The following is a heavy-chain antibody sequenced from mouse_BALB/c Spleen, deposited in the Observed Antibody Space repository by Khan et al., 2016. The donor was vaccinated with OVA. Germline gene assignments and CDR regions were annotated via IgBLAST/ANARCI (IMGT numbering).Heavy chain of an antibody. J-gene: IGHJ1*01. CDR1: GYSITSDYA. CDR3: ARRYYYGQWYFDV. Sequence: EVQLQESGPGLVKPSQSLSLTCTVTGYSITSDYAWNWLRQFPGNKLEWMAYISYSGSTRSNPSLNSRLSITRDTSKNQFFLQLNSVTTEDTATYYCARRYYYGQWYFDVWGAGTTVTGSS. CDR2: ISYSGST. D-gene: IGHD1-1*01. V-gene: IGHV3-2*02.